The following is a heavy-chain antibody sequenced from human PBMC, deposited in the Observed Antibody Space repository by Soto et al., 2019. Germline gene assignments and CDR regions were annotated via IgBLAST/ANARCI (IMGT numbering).Heavy chain of an antibody. J-gene: IGHJ4*02. CDR2: IYYSGST. CDR3: ARGGLLPDY. CDR1: GGSISSSSYY. V-gene: IGHV4-39*07. Sequence: SETLSLTCTVSGGSISSSSYYWGWIRQPPGKGLEWIGSIYYSGSTYYNPSLKSRVTISVDTSKNQFSLKLSSVTAADTAVYYCARGGLLPDYWGQGTLVTVSS. D-gene: IGHD6-19*01.